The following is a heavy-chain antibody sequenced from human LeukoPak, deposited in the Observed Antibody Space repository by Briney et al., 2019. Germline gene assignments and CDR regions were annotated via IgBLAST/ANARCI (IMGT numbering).Heavy chain of an antibody. J-gene: IGHJ4*02. Sequence: SETLSLTCTVSGGSISNYYWSWIRQPPGKGLEWIGNIYYSGSTNYNPSLKSRVTISVDTSKNQFSLKLSSVTAADTAVYYCARHTHYYDSSGYQFFDYWGQGTLVTVSS. CDR3: ARHTHYYDSSGYQFFDY. D-gene: IGHD3-22*01. CDR2: IYYSGST. V-gene: IGHV4-59*08. CDR1: GGSISNYY.